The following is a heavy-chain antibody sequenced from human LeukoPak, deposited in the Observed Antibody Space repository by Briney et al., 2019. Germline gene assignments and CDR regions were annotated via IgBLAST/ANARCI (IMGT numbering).Heavy chain of an antibody. CDR3: ARGRQNPKHIVVVPAAKLYYYYYMDV. Sequence: PGGSLRLSCAASGFTFSSYWMSWVRQAPGKGLEWVANIKQDGSEKYYVDSVKGRFTISRDNAKNSLYLQMNSLRAEDTAVYYCARGRQNPKHIVVVPAAKLYYYYYMDVWSKGTTVTVSS. V-gene: IGHV3-7*04. CDR2: IKQDGSEK. D-gene: IGHD2-2*01. J-gene: IGHJ6*03. CDR1: GFTFSSYW.